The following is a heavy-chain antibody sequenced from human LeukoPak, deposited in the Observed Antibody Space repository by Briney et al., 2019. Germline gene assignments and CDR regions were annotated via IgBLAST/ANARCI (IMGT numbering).Heavy chain of an antibody. V-gene: IGHV4-59*01. CDR3: ARNGDYYEKSGYYYLFDF. CDR2: IYYSGSA. Sequence: SETLSLTCTVSGGSINNYYWSWIRQPPGKGLEYIGYIYYSGSANYNPSLKSRVTISVDPSKNQFSLKLSSVTAADTAVYYCARNGDYYEKSGYYYLFDFWGQGTLVTVSS. D-gene: IGHD3-22*01. J-gene: IGHJ4*02. CDR1: GGSINNYY.